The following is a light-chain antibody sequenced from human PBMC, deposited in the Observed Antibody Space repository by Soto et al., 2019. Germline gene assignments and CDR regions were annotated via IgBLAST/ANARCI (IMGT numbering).Light chain of an antibody. J-gene: IGLJ2*01. CDR2: DVR. CDR1: SSDVGGYNY. CDR3: CSYAGSYTFG. V-gene: IGLV2-11*01. Sequence: QSALTQPRSVSGSPGQSVTISCTGTSSDVGGYNYVSWYQQHPGKAPKLMIYDVRKRPSGVPDRFSGSKSGNTASLTISGLQAEDEADYYCCSYAGSYTFGFGGGTKLTVL.